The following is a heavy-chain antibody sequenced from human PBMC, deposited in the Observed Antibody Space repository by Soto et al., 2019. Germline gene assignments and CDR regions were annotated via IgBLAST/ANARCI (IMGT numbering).Heavy chain of an antibody. CDR1: GYTFTVYY. CDR2: INPKSGGT. J-gene: IGHJ4*02. CDR3: ARDLAKGGGGAGFDY. Sequence: ASVKVSCKASGYTFTVYYMHWVRQAPGQGLEWMGWINPKSGGTMYPQKFQGRVTMTWDTSISTAYMALTRLRSDDTAVYYCARDLAKGGGGAGFDYWGPGNLVTVSS. D-gene: IGHD3-16*01. V-gene: IGHV1-2*02.